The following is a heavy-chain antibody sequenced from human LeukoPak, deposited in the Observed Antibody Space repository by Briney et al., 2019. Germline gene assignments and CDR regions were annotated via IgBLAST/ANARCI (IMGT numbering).Heavy chain of an antibody. D-gene: IGHD2-15*01. V-gene: IGHV1-18*01. J-gene: IGHJ4*02. CDR1: GYTFTSYG. Sequence: ASVKVSCKASGYTFTSYGISWVRQAPGQGLEWMGWISAYNGNTNYAQKLQGRVTMTTDTSTSTAYMEPRSLRSDDTAVYYCARAQGYCSGGSCYGYWGQGTLVTVSS. CDR3: ARAQGYCSGGSCYGY. CDR2: ISAYNGNT.